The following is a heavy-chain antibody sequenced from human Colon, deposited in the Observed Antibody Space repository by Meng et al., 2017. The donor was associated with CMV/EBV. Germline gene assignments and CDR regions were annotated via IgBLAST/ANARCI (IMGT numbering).Heavy chain of an antibody. Sequence: GGSLRLSCAASGFTFSNAWMSWVRQAPGKGLEWVGRIKSKTDGGTTDYAAPVKGRFTISRDDSKNTLYLQMNSLKTEDTAVYYCARDGVRITIFGVDLYGMDVWGQGTAVTVSS. CDR3: ARDGVRITIFGVDLYGMDV. V-gene: IGHV3-15*01. CDR1: GFTFSNAW. D-gene: IGHD3-3*01. J-gene: IGHJ6*02. CDR2: IKSKTDGGTT.